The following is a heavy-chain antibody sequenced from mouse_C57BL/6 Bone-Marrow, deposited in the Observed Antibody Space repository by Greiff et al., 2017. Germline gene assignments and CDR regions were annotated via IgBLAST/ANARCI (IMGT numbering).Heavy chain of an antibody. CDR1: GYTFTGYW. D-gene: IGHD1-1*01. V-gene: IGHV1-9*01. Sequence: SGASVKLSCKATGYTFTGYWIEWVKQRPGHGLEWIGEILPGSGSTNYNEKFKGKATFTADTSSNTAYMQLSSLTTEDSAIYYCARRDYYGSYWYFDVWGTGTTVTVSS. CDR3: ARRDYYGSYWYFDV. J-gene: IGHJ1*03. CDR2: ILPGSGST.